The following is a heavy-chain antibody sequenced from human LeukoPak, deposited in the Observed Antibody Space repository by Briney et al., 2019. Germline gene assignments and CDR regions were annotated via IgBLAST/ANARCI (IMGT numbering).Heavy chain of an antibody. CDR1: GGSISSGGYY. Sequence: SQTLSLTCTVSGGSISSGGYYWSWIRQPPGKGLEWIGYIYHSGSTYYNPSLKSRVTISVDRSKNQFSLKLSSVTAADTAVYYCARVRQRYDFWSGPDYWGQGTLVTVSS. J-gene: IGHJ4*02. V-gene: IGHV4-30-2*01. D-gene: IGHD3-3*01. CDR3: ARVRQRYDFWSGPDY. CDR2: IYHSGST.